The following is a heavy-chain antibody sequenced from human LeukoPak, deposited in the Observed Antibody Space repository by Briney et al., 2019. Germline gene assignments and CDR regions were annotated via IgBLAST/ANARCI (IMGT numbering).Heavy chain of an antibody. Sequence: GGSLRLSCAASGFTVGSNYMSWVRQAPGKGLEWVSVIYSGGSTYYADSVKGRFTISRDNSKNTLYLQMNSLRAEDTAVYYCASYSSSWYRYAFDIWGQGTMVTVSS. J-gene: IGHJ3*02. CDR1: GFTVGSNY. CDR2: IYSGGST. V-gene: IGHV3-53*01. CDR3: ASYSSSWYRYAFDI. D-gene: IGHD6-13*01.